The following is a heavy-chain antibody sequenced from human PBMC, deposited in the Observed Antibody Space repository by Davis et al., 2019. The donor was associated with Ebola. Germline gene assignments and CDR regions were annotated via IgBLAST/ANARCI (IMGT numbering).Heavy chain of an antibody. CDR3: ARLSQYYYGSGSYYKSDWFDP. D-gene: IGHD3-10*01. V-gene: IGHV4-34*01. J-gene: IGHJ5*02. CDR1: GGSFSGYY. Sequence: SETLSLTCAVYGGSFSGYYWSRIRQPPGKGLEWIGEINHSGSTNYNPSLKSRVTISVDTSKNQFSLKLSSVTAADTAVYYCARLSQYYYGSGSYYKSDWFDPWGQGTLVTVSS. CDR2: INHSGST.